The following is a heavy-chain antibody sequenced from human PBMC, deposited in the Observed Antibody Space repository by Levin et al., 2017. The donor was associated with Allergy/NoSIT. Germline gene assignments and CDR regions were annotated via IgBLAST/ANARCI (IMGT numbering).Heavy chain of an antibody. Sequence: PSETLSLTCTVSGSSISSGDYYWSWIRQPPGTGLEWIGSIYHTGSTYYNPSLKSRLTISVDRSKNQFSLNLSSVTAADTAVYYCARDFRNYYGSGSYDYWGQGTLVIVSS. CDR3: ARDFRNYYGSGSYDY. CDR2: IYHTGST. J-gene: IGHJ4*02. D-gene: IGHD3-10*01. CDR1: GSSISSGDYY. V-gene: IGHV4-30-4*01.